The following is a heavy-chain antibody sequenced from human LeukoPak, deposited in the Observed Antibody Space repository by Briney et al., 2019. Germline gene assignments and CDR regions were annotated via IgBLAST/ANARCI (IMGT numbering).Heavy chain of an antibody. V-gene: IGHV4-4*07. CDR2: IYTSGST. CDR1: GGSISSYY. CDR3: ARLPKSGSGRQGWFDP. Sequence: SETLSLTCTVSGGSISSYYWSWIRQPAGKGLEWIGRIYTSGSTNYNPSLKSRVTMSVDTSKNQFSLKLSSATAADTAVYYCARLPKSGSGRQGWFDPWGQGTLVTVSS. D-gene: IGHD3-10*01. J-gene: IGHJ5*02.